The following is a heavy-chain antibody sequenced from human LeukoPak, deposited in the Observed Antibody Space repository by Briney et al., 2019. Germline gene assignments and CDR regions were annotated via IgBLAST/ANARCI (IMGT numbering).Heavy chain of an antibody. CDR1: GFTFSSYG. CDR2: ISYDGSNK. CDR3: AKDGARDSGAFDI. J-gene: IGHJ3*02. D-gene: IGHD1-26*01. V-gene: IGHV3-30*18. Sequence: GGSLRLSCAASGFTFSSYGMHWVRQAPGKGLEWVAVISYDGSNKYYADSVKGRFTISGDNSKNTLYLQMNSLRAEDTAVYYCAKDGARDSGAFDIWGQGTMVTVSS.